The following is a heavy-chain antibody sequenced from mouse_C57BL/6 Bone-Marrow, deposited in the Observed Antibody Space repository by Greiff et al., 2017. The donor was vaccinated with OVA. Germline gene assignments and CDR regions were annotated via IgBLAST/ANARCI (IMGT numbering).Heavy chain of an antibody. D-gene: IGHD4-1*01. CDR3: TLTVFDGYFDV. CDR2: IDPENGDT. CDR1: GFNIKDDY. V-gene: IGHV14-4*01. J-gene: IGHJ1*03. Sequence: VQLKESGAELVRPGASVKLSCTASGFNIKDDYMHWVKQRPEQGLEWIGWIDPENGDTEYASKFQGKATITADTSSNTAYLQLSSLTSEDTAVDYCTLTVFDGYFDVWGTGTTVTVSS.